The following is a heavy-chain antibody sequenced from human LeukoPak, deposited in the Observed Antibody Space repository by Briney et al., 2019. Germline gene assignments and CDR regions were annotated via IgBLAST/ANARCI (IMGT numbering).Heavy chain of an antibody. CDR2: IKKDGSEK. CDR1: GFTFSSYW. Sequence: GGSLRLSCAASGFTFSSYWMSWVRQAPGKGLEWVANIKKDGSEKYYVDSVKGRFTISRDNAKTSLYLQMNSLRAEDTAVYYCARGFWSGYPPDVWGKGTTVTVSS. CDR3: ARGFWSGYPPDV. D-gene: IGHD3-3*01. J-gene: IGHJ6*04. V-gene: IGHV3-7*01.